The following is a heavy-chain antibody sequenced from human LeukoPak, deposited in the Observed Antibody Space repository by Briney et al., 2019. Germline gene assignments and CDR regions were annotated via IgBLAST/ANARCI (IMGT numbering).Heavy chain of an antibody. Sequence: GASVKVSCKASGGTFSSYAISWVRQAPGQGLEWMGRIIPTFGTANYAQKFQGRVTITADKSTSTAYMELSSLRSEDTAVYYCARDSSSSPYYYYYYYMDVWGKGTTVTVSS. J-gene: IGHJ6*03. CDR1: GGTFSSYA. CDR2: IIPTFGTA. CDR3: ARDSSSSPYYYYYYYMDV. V-gene: IGHV1-69*06. D-gene: IGHD6-6*01.